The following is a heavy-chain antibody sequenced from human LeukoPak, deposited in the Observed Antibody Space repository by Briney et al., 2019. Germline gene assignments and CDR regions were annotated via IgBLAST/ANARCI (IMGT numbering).Heavy chain of an antibody. D-gene: IGHD3-3*01. CDR3: ARVVPDTIFGVGIFDY. CDR2: ISSSSSTI. J-gene: IGHJ4*02. Sequence: PGGSLRLSCAASGFTFTSYSMNWVRQAPGKGLEWVSYISSSSSTIYYADSVKGRFTISRDNAKNSLYLQMNSLRAEDTAVYYCARVVPDTIFGVGIFDYWGQGTLVTVSS. V-gene: IGHV3-48*04. CDR1: GFTFTSYS.